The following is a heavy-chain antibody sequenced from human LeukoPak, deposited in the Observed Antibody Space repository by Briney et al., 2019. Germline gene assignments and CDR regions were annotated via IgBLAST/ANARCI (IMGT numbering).Heavy chain of an antibody. J-gene: IGHJ5*02. Sequence: ASVKVSCKASGYTFTDYYMHWVRQAPGQGPEWMGWINPNSGGTNSAQKFQGRVTMTRDTSISTAYMELSRLRSDDTAVYYCARGAPLLWFGELGYNWFDPWGQGTLVTVSS. CDR3: ARGAPLLWFGELGYNWFDP. CDR1: GYTFTDYY. V-gene: IGHV1-2*02. CDR2: INPNSGGT. D-gene: IGHD3-10*01.